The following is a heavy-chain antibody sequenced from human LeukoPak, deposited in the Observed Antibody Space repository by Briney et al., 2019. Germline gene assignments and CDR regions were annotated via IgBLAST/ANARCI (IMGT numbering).Heavy chain of an antibody. D-gene: IGHD3-10*01. CDR1: GYTFAGYY. V-gene: IGHV1-2*02. Sequence: ASVKVSCKASGYTFAGYYTHWVRQAPGQGLEWMGWINPKIGGTNYAQKFQGRVTMTRDTSISTDYMELSTLRSDDTAVYYCAREIGSGSFLDNWGQGTLVTVSS. CDR3: AREIGSGSFLDN. J-gene: IGHJ4*02. CDR2: INPKIGGT.